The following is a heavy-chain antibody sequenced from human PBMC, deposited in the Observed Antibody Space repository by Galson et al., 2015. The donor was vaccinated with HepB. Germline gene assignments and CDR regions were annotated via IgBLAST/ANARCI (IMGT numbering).Heavy chain of an antibody. Sequence: SVKVSCKASGFTFSDFHIQWVRQSPGQGLQWMGRINPNSGIAVYAESFQGRVAMTADTSISTAYMELTWLKFDDTALYYCARASLFWNNRESDAFDVWGPGTMVTVS. J-gene: IGHJ3*01. V-gene: IGHV1-2*06. CDR3: ARASLFWNNRESDAFDV. CDR2: INPNSGIA. CDR1: GFTFSDFH. D-gene: IGHD3-3*01.